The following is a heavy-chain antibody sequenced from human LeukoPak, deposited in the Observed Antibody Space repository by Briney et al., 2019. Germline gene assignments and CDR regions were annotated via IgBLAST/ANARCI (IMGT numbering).Heavy chain of an antibody. V-gene: IGHV3-74*01. CDR3: ARVEVGGSYSKFDY. Sequence: PGGSLRFSCAASGFSFSSYWMHWVRQAPGKGLVWVSRINEDGSTINYADSVKGRFTISRDNAKNTLSLQMNSLRAEDTAVYYCARVEVGGSYSKFDYWGQGTLVTVSS. J-gene: IGHJ4*02. CDR2: INEDGSTI. D-gene: IGHD1-26*01. CDR1: GFSFSSYW.